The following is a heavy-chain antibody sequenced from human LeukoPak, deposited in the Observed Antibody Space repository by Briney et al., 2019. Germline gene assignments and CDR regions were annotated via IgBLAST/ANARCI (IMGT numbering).Heavy chain of an antibody. CDR1: GGSFSGYY. Sequence: PSETLSLTCAVYGGSFSGYYWSWIRQPPGKGLEWIGEINHSGSTNYNPSLKSRVTISVDTSKNQFSLKLSSVTAADTAVYYCARGFLPLDYWGQGTLVTVSS. CDR3: ARGFLPLDY. CDR2: INHSGST. J-gene: IGHJ4*02. V-gene: IGHV4-34*01.